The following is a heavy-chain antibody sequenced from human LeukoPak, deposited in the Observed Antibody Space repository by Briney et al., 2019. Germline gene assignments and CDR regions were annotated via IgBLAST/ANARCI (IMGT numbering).Heavy chain of an antibody. CDR3: ARSEYSFDY. Sequence: GGSLRLSCAASGFTVSSNYMNWVRHAPGKGLVWVSRINSDGSSTSYADSVKGRFTFSRDNAKNTLYLQMNSLRAEDTAVYYCARSEYSFDYWGQGTLVTVSS. V-gene: IGHV3-74*01. CDR1: GFTVSSNY. J-gene: IGHJ4*02. CDR2: INSDGSST.